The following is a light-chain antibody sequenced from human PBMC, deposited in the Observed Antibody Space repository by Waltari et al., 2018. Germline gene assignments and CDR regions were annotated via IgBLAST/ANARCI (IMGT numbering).Light chain of an antibody. CDR3: QQYQHYPLT. CDR2: KAS. V-gene: IGKV1-5*03. CDR1: QSINNW. J-gene: IGKJ1*01. Sequence: DIQMTQSPSTLSASVGYRVTITCRASQSINNWLAWYQQKPGKAPKVLIYKASSLESGVPSRFSGSVSGTEFTLTISSLQPDDFATYYCQQYQHYPLTFGQGTKVEIK.